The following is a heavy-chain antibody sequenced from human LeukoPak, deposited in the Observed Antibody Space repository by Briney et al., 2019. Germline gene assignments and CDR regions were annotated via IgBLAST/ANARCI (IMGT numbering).Heavy chain of an antibody. Sequence: ASVKVSCKASGYTFTSYGISWVRQAPGQGLEWMGWISAYNGNTNYAQKLQGRVTMTTDTSTSTAYMELRSLRSDDTAVYYCARGGVTYYDILTGYYGVDYWGQGTLVTVSP. J-gene: IGHJ4*02. CDR3: ARGGVTYYDILTGYYGVDY. CDR1: GYTFTSYG. V-gene: IGHV1-18*01. D-gene: IGHD3-9*01. CDR2: ISAYNGNT.